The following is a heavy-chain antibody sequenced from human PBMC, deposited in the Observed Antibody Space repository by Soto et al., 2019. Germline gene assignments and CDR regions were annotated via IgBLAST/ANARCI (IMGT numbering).Heavy chain of an antibody. Sequence: VGSLRLSCAASGFTFSSYSMNWVRQAPGKGLEWVSSIRSSSSYIYYADSAKGRFTISRDNAKNSLYLQMNSLRAEDTAVYYCARGSTFTYYYDSSGYYIFDFWGQGTLVTVSS. J-gene: IGHJ4*02. CDR2: IRSSSSYI. V-gene: IGHV3-21*01. CDR1: GFTFSSYS. CDR3: ARGSTFTYYYDSSGYYIFDF. D-gene: IGHD3-22*01.